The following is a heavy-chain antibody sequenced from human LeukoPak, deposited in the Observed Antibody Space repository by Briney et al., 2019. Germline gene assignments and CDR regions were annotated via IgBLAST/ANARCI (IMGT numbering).Heavy chain of an antibody. CDR3: ATEKLGYCSSTSCYTSDY. V-gene: IGHV1-46*01. CDR1: GYTFTNYY. J-gene: IGHJ4*02. Sequence: ASVKVSCKASGYTFTNYYMHWVRQAPGQGLEWMGLIHPSGGSTDYAQKFQGRVTMTGDTSTTTVYMELSSLRSEDTAVYYCATEKLGYCSSTSCYTSDYLGQGTLVTVSS. CDR2: IHPSGGST. D-gene: IGHD2-2*02.